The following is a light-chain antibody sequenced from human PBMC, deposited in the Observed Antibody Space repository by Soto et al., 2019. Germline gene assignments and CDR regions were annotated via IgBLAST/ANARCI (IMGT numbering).Light chain of an antibody. J-gene: IGKJ4*01. CDR1: QNVYTY. CDR2: DAS. V-gene: IGKV3-11*01. CDR3: QQRSNWPLT. Sequence: EIVLTQSPATLSLSPGDRASLSCRASQNVYTYFSWYQQKPGQAPRLLIYDASNRATGIPARFNASGSGTDFTLTISSLAPEDFAVYYCQQRSNWPLTFGGGTKVDIK.